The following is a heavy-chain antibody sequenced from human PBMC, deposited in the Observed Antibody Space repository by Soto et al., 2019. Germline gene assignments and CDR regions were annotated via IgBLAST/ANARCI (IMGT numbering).Heavy chain of an antibody. V-gene: IGHV3-72*01. CDR1: GFTFSDHY. Sequence: EVQLVESGGGLVQPGGSLRLSCAVSGFTFSDHYMDWVRQAPGQGLEWVARSINKVKSYSTGYAASVKGRFTVSRDDSKSLLYLQMNSLTTEDTAVYYCARRNDFWSGGDMDVWGQGTTVTVSS. CDR2: SINKVKSYST. D-gene: IGHD3-3*01. CDR3: ARRNDFWSGGDMDV. J-gene: IGHJ6*02.